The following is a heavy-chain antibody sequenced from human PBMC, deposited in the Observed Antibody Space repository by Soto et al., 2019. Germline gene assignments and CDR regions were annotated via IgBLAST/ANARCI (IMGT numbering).Heavy chain of an antibody. Sequence: SETLSLTCTVSGRSIRSYYWNWIRQPPGKGLEWIGYIYYSGSTYYNPSLKSRVTISVDTSKNQFSLKLSSVTAADTAVYYCARSIDSWGQGTLVTVS. J-gene: IGHJ5*01. CDR3: ARSIDS. CDR1: GRSIRSYY. CDR2: IYYSGST. V-gene: IGHV4-59*08.